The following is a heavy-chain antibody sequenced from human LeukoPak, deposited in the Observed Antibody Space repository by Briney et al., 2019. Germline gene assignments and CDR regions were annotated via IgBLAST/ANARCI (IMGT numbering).Heavy chain of an antibody. CDR1: GFTFSSYW. J-gene: IGHJ4*02. CDR3: ARGRPHGNDY. CDR2: IASDGSST. Sequence: GALRLSCAASGFTFSSYWMNWVRQAPGKGLVWVSRIASDGSSTTYADSVKGRFSISRDNAKNTLYLQMNSLRVEDTAVYYCARGRPHGNDYWGQGTLVTVSS. D-gene: IGHD4-23*01. V-gene: IGHV3-74*01.